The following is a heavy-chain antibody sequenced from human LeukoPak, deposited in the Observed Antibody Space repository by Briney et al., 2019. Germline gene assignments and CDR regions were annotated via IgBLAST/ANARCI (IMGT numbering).Heavy chain of an antibody. CDR3: ARDWMSGMDV. V-gene: IGHV4-31*03. D-gene: IGHD2-2*03. CDR2: IYYSVST. J-gene: IGHJ6*02. CDR1: GGSLSSGGYY. Sequence: SQTLSLTCTVSGGSLSSGGYYWSWIRPNPGKGLEWIGYIYYSVSTYYNPSLKSRVTISVDTSKNQFSLKLRSVTAADTAVYYCARDWMSGMDVCGQGTTVTVSS.